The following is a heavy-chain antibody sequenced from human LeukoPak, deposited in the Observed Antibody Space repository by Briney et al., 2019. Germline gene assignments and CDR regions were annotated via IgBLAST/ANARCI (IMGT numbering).Heavy chain of an antibody. CDR1: GYTFTGYY. Sequence: ASVKVSCKASGYTFTGYYMHWVRQAPGQGLEWMGWINPNSGGTNYAQKFQGRVTMTRDTSISTAYMELSRVTSDDTAMYFCARDNEMALDYWGQGTLVTVSS. V-gene: IGHV1-2*02. CDR3: ARDNEMALDY. CDR2: INPNSGGT. J-gene: IGHJ4*02. D-gene: IGHD5-24*01.